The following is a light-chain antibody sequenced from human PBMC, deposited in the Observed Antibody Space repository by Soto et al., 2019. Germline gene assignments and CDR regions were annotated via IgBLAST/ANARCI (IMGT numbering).Light chain of an antibody. CDR1: QSISSY. V-gene: IGKV1-39*01. CDR3: QQSYSTPFT. CDR2: AAS. J-gene: IGKJ3*01. Sequence: DIQMTQSPSSLSASVGDRVTITCRASQSISSYLNWYQQKPGKAPKLLIYAASSLQSGVPSRFSGSGSGTEFTLTISSLQPEDFATDYCQQSYSTPFTFGPGTKVDI.